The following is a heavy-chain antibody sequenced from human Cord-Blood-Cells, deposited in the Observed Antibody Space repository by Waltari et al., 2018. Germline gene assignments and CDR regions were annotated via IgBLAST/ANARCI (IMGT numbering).Heavy chain of an antibody. CDR1: GGSFSGYF. J-gene: IGHJ3*02. V-gene: IGHV4-34*01. Sequence: QLQLQLWAAALLKPSETLSLTCAVYGGSFSGYFRSWVRQPPGKGLEWIGEINHSGSTNYNPSLKSRVTISVDTSKNQFSLKLSSVTAADTAVYYCARVPKAARAFDIWGQGTMVTVSS. D-gene: IGHD6-6*01. CDR3: ARVPKAARAFDI. CDR2: INHSGST.